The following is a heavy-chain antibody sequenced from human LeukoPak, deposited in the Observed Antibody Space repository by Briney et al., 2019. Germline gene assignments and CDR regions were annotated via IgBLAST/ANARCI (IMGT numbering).Heavy chain of an antibody. V-gene: IGHV1-18*01. J-gene: IGHJ4*02. CDR3: ARVGPTFYFDY. CDR2: ISGYRGDT. Sequence: ASVKVSCKTSGYTFISYTITWVRQAPGQGLEWMGWISGYRGDTKYAQEVQGRVTMTTDTSTGTAYMELRSLTSDDTAVYYCARVGPTFYFDYWGQGTLVTVYS. D-gene: IGHD1-1*01. CDR1: GYTFISYT.